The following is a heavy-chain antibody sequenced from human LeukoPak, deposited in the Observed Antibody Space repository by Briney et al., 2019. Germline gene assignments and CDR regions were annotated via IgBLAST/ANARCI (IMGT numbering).Heavy chain of an antibody. CDR3: AREKSYGLDY. CDR2: IYYSGST. D-gene: IGHD1-26*01. V-gene: IGHV4-31*03. CDR1: GGSISSGGYY. J-gene: IGHJ4*02. Sequence: SEILSLTCTVSGGSISSGGYYWTWIRQHPGKGLEWIGYIYYSGSTYYNPSLKSRITISVDTSKNQFSLKLSSVTAADTAVYYCAREKSYGLDYWGQGTLVTVSP.